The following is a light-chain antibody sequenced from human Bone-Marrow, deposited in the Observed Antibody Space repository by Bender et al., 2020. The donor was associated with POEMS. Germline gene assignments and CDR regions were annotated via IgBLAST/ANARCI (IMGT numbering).Light chain of an antibody. V-gene: IGLV2-14*01. J-gene: IGLJ3*02. CDR3: CSYTSISTWV. CDR2: EGS. CDR1: SSDVGGYNY. Sequence: QSALTQPASVSGSPGQSITISCTGTSSDVGGYNYVSWYQQHPGKAPKLMIFEGSKRPSGVSDRFSGSKSGNTASLTISGLRAEDEADYYCCSYTSISTWVFGGGTRLTVL.